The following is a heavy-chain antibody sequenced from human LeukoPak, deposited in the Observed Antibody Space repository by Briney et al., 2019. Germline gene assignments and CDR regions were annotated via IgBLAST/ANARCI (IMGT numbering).Heavy chain of an antibody. CDR1: GFTFSSYS. CDR3: ARIFGVVINPHAFDI. D-gene: IGHD3-3*01. J-gene: IGHJ3*02. Sequence: GGSLRLSCAASGFTFSSYSMNWVRQAPGRGLEWVSYISSSSSTIYYADSVKGRFTISRDNAKNSLYLQMNSLRAEDTAVYYCARIFGVVINPHAFDIWGQGTMVTVSS. V-gene: IGHV3-48*04. CDR2: ISSSSSTI.